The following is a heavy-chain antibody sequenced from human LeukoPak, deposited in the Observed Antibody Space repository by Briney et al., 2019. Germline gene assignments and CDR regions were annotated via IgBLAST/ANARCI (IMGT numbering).Heavy chain of an antibody. D-gene: IGHD6-6*01. Sequence: SETLSLTCTVSGGSLSTYYWSWIRQPPGKGLEWIGYIYHSGSTYYNPSLKSRVTISVDRSKNQFSLKLSSVTAADTAVYYCALEYSSSSHAFDIWGQGTMVTVSS. CDR3: ALEYSSSSHAFDI. V-gene: IGHV4-59*04. CDR1: GGSLSTYY. J-gene: IGHJ3*02. CDR2: IYHSGST.